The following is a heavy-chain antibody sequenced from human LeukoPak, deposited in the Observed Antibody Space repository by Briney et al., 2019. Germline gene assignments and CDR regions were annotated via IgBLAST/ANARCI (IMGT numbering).Heavy chain of an antibody. J-gene: IGHJ4*02. V-gene: IGHV3-43*02. D-gene: IGHD1-26*01. CDR3: AKGPVVGARGLIDY. CDR2: ISGDGGST. CDR1: GFTFDAYA. Sequence: PGGSLRLSCAPSGFTFDAYAMHWVRQAPGKGLEWVSLISGDGGSTYYADSAKGRFTISRDNSKNSLYLQMNSLRTEDTALYYCAKGPVVGARGLIDYWGQGTLVTVSS.